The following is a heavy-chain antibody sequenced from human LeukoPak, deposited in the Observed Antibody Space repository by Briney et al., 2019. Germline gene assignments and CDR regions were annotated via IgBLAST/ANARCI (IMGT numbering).Heavy chain of an antibody. CDR1: GYTFTGYF. Sequence: GASVKVSCKASGYTFTGYFMHWVRQAPGQGREWMGWINPNSGGTNYAQKFQGRVIMTRDTSISTAYMELSRLRSDDTAVYYCARVSEYYYFDYWGQGTLVTVSS. V-gene: IGHV1-2*02. D-gene: IGHD2/OR15-2a*01. J-gene: IGHJ4*02. CDR3: ARVSEYYYFDY. CDR2: INPNSGGT.